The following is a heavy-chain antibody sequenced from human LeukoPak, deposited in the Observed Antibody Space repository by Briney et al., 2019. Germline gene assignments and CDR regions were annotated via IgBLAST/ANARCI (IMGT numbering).Heavy chain of an antibody. V-gene: IGHV3-23*01. Sequence: GGSLRLSCAPSGITFSSYAMSWVRQAPGKGLEWVSVISGTGGRIYYGDSVKGRFTISRDNSKNTLYLQMNSLRAEDTAIYYCAKDRYGDSGGYFDLWGRGTLVTVSS. CDR2: ISGTGGRI. CDR3: AKDRYGDSGGYFDL. D-gene: IGHD4-17*01. CDR1: GITFSSYA. J-gene: IGHJ2*01.